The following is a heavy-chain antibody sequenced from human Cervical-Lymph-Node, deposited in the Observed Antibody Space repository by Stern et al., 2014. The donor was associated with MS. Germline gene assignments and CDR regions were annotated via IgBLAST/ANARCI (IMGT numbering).Heavy chain of an antibody. CDR3: AQPGKHCNNGACYNY. V-gene: IGHV2-5*02. CDR1: GFSLSTSGVG. Sequence: QVPLKESGPTLVKPTQTLTLTCTFSGFSLSTSGVGVGWIRQPPGKALEWLALIYWDDDKRYSPSLKSRLTITKDTSKNQVVLTMTNMDPVDTATYYCAQPGKHCNNGACYNYWGQGSLVTVSS. J-gene: IGHJ4*02. CDR2: IYWDDDK. D-gene: IGHD2-8*01.